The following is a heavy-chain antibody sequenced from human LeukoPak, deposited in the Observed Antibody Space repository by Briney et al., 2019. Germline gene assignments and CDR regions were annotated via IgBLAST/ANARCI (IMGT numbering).Heavy chain of an antibody. CDR1: GFTFGDYA. J-gene: IGHJ4*02. CDR2: IRSKAYGGTT. Sequence: GGSLRLSCTASGFTFGDYAMSWVRQAPGKGLEWVGFIRSKAYGGTTEYAASVKGRFTISRDDSKSIAYLQMNSLKTEDTAVYYCTRSGDKWRIGDYFDYWGQGTLVTVSS. V-gene: IGHV3-49*04. CDR3: TRSGDKWRIGDYFDY. D-gene: IGHD3-16*01.